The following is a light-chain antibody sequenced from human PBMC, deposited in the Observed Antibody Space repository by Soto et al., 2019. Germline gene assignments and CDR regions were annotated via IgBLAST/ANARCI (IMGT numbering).Light chain of an antibody. CDR1: RTDFDGYGY. Sequence: QSVLTQPASVSGSPGQSIAISCTGVRTDFDGYGYVSWYQQHPGQAPQLIIYGVYNRPSGVSHRFSGSKSGDTASLTISGLQAEDEADYYCTSYTSSTPFYVFGTGTKVTVL. V-gene: IGLV2-14*03. CDR3: TSYTSSTPFYV. J-gene: IGLJ1*01. CDR2: GVY.